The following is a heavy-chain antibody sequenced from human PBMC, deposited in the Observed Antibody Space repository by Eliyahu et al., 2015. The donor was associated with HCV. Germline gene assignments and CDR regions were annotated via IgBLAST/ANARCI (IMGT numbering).Heavy chain of an antibody. D-gene: IGHD4-17*01. CDR3: AREANDYGDYGRYYYGMDV. Sequence: QVQLVESGGGVVQPGRSLRLPCAASGFTFSSYGMHWVRQAPGKGLEWVAVIWYDGSNKYYADSVKGRFTISRDNSKNTLYLQMNSLRAEDTAVYYCAREANDYGDYGRYYYGMDVWGQGTTVTVSS. CDR2: IWYDGSNK. V-gene: IGHV3-33*01. CDR1: GFTFSSYG. J-gene: IGHJ6*02.